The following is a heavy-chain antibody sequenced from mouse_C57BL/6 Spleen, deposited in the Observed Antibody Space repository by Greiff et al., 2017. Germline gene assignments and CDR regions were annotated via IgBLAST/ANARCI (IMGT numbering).Heavy chain of an antibody. Sequence: DVMLVESGGGLVKPGGSLKLSCAASGFTFSDYGMHWVRQAPEKGLEWVAYISSGSSTLYYADTVKGRFTISRDNAKNTLFLQMTSLRSEDTAMYYCARRFITAGDWYFDGWGTGTTVNVSS. V-gene: IGHV5-17*01. CDR2: ISSGSSTL. D-gene: IGHD1-2*01. CDR3: ARRFITAGDWYFDG. J-gene: IGHJ1*03. CDR1: GFTFSDYG.